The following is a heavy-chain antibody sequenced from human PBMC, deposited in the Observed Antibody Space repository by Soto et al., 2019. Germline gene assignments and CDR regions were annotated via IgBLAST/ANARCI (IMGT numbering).Heavy chain of an antibody. D-gene: IGHD2-15*01. CDR3: ARGHVFGGNSDAFDV. J-gene: IGHJ3*01. V-gene: IGHV1-69*12. CDR1: GGSFRREA. CDR2: ILPFFGTA. Sequence: QVQLVQSGAEVKKPGSSVKVSCKASGGSFRREAINWVRQAPGQGPEWMGGILPFFGTADYAQKFQGRVTLPADVSTTTVYMELSSRRFEDTAVYYCARGHVFGGNSDAFDVWGQGTMVIVSS.